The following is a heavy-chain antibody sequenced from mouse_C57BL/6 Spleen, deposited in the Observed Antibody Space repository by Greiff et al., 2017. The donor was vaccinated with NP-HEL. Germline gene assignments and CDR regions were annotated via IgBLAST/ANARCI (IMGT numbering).Heavy chain of an antibody. J-gene: IGHJ1*03. CDR1: GFTFSDYY. Sequence: EVHLVESGGGLVQPGGSLKLSCAASGFTFSDYYMYWVRQTPEKRLEWVAYISNGGGSTYYPDTVKGRFTISRDNAKNTLYLQMSRLKSEDTAMYYCARWLLGYFDVWGTGTTVTVSS. D-gene: IGHD2-3*01. CDR3: ARWLLGYFDV. V-gene: IGHV5-12*01. CDR2: ISNGGGST.